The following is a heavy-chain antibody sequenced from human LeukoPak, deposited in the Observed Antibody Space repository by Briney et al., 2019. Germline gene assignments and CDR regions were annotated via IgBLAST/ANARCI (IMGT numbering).Heavy chain of an antibody. CDR2: ISAYNGNT. J-gene: IGHJ4*02. Sequence: ASVKVSCKASGYTFTSYGISWVRQAPGQGLEWMGWISAYNGNTNYAQKLQGRVTMTTDTSTSTAYMELRSLRSDDTAVYYCARDRYSGSYRTPLGEWYYWGQGTLVTVSS. CDR1: GYTFTSYG. D-gene: IGHD1-26*01. CDR3: ARDRYSGSYRTPLGEWYY. V-gene: IGHV1-18*01.